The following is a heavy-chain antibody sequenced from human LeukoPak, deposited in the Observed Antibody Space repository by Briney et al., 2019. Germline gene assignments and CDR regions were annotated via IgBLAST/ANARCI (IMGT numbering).Heavy chain of an antibody. CDR1: GGSFSGYY. V-gene: IGHV4-34*01. D-gene: IGHD3-22*01. CDR2: INHSGST. J-gene: IGHJ4*02. Sequence: PSETLSLTCAVYGGSFSGYYWSWIPQPPGKGLEWIGEINHSGSTNYNPSLKSRVTISVDTSKNQFSLKLSSVTAADTAVYYCASSPRAPHFYDSSGTRGGYWGQGTLVTVSS. CDR3: ASSPRAPHFYDSSGTRGGY.